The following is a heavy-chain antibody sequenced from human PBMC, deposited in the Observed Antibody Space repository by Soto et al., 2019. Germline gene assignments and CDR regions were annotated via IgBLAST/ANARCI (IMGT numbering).Heavy chain of an antibody. V-gene: IGHV1-18*01. CDR2: ISAYNGNT. CDR1: GYTFASYG. CDR3: AGGLAAAGYDY. D-gene: IGHD6-13*01. Sequence: QVQLVQSGAEVKKPGASVKVSCKASGYTFASYGISWVRQAPGQGLEWMGWISAYNGNTNYAQKLQDSVTMTTDTSTSTGYMELRSLRSADTAVYYCAGGLAAAGYDYWGQGTLVTVSS. J-gene: IGHJ4*02.